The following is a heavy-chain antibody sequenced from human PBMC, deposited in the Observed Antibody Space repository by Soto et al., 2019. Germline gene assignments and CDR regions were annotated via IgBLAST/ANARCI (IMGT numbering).Heavy chain of an antibody. J-gene: IGHJ4*02. V-gene: IGHV3-33*01. D-gene: IGHD3-9*01. CDR2: IWSDGSNK. Sequence: QVQLVVSGGGVGQPGWSLRLSCAASGFTFSSYGMHWVRQAPGKGLEWVAVIWSDGSNKYYADSVKGRFTISRDNSKNRLDLQMNRLRAGDSAVYYCARVHLQDISGPRFDYWGQGTLVTVSS. CDR3: ARVHLQDISGPRFDY. CDR1: GFTFSSYG.